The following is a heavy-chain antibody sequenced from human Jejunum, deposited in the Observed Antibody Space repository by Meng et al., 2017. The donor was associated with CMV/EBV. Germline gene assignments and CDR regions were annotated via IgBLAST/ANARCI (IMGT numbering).Heavy chain of an antibody. CDR1: GFTVSSNY. CDR3: ARAQGGSSSYRSRDV. V-gene: IGHV3-53*01. D-gene: IGHD6-6*01. CDR2: IYSGGST. Sequence: GFTVSSNYMSWVRQAPGKGLEWVSVIYSGGSTYYADSVKGRFTISRDNSKNTLYLQMNSLRAEDTAVYYCARAQGGSSSYRSRDVWGQGTTVTVSS. J-gene: IGHJ6*02.